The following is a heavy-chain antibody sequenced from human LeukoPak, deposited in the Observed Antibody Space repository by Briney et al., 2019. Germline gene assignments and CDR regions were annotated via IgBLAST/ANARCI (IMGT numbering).Heavy chain of an antibody. Sequence: PGGSLRLSCAASGFTFSSYWMHWVRQAPGKGLEWVSSISTSSSYIYYADSVKGRFTISRDNAKNSLYLQMNSLRAEDTAVYYCARDLLGTLVRGPIDYWGQGTLVTVSS. V-gene: IGHV3-21*01. CDR2: ISTSSSYI. D-gene: IGHD3-10*01. CDR1: GFTFSSYW. CDR3: ARDLLGTLVRGPIDY. J-gene: IGHJ4*02.